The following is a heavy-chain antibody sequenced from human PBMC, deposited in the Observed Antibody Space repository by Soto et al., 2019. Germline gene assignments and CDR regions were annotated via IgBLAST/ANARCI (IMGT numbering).Heavy chain of an antibody. V-gene: IGHV2-5*02. CDR3: AVLDYSDSSGYFHA. J-gene: IGHJ5*02. CDR2: IYWDGEK. D-gene: IGHD3-22*01. Sequence: QITLKESGPTLVKPTQTLTLTCTFSGFSLSTSGVGVGWIRQPPGKALGWLALIYWDGEKRDTPSLKSRLTITKDTSKNQVVLTVTDMDPVDAGTYYCAVLDYSDSSGYFHAWGQGTLVTVSS. CDR1: GFSLSTSGVG.